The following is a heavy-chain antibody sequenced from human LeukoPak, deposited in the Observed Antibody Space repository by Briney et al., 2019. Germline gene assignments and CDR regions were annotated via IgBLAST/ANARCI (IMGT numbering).Heavy chain of an antibody. D-gene: IGHD5-24*01. V-gene: IGHV3-30*18. CDR2: KSYDGSNV. Sequence: PGGSLRLSCAASGFTFSSYGMHWVRQPPGKGLEWVTVKSYDGSNVYYADSVKGRFTISGDNSMQTVYLQMNSLRPEDTAVYYCAKGSTRGFYYFDNWGQGTLVTVSS. J-gene: IGHJ4*02. CDR1: GFTFSSYG. CDR3: AKGSTRGFYYFDN.